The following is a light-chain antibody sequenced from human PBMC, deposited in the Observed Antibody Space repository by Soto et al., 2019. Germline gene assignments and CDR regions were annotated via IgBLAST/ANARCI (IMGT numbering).Light chain of an antibody. Sequence: DIQMTQSPSFVSASVGDRVTITCRASQGISRWLAWYQQKPGRAPNLLIYSASPLQSGVPSRFSGSGSGTDFTLTISTLRPEDYATYYCQQAASFPLTFGGGTKVEIK. CDR3: QQAASFPLT. J-gene: IGKJ4*01. V-gene: IGKV1-12*01. CDR1: QGISRW. CDR2: SAS.